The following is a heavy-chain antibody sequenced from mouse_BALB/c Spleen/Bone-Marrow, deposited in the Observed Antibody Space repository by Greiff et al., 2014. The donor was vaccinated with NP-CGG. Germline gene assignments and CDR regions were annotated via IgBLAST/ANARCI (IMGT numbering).Heavy chain of an antibody. CDR1: EYEFPSHD. CDR2: INSDGGST. Sequence: EVQLVESGGGLVQPGESLKLSCESNEYEFPSHDMSWVRKTPEKRLELVAAINSDGGSTYYPDTMERRFIISRDNSEKTLYLQMSSLRSEDTAFYYCARHGDYYGSSLFAYWGQGTLVTVSA. V-gene: IGHV5-2*01. D-gene: IGHD1-1*01. J-gene: IGHJ3*01. CDR3: ARHGDYYGSSLFAY.